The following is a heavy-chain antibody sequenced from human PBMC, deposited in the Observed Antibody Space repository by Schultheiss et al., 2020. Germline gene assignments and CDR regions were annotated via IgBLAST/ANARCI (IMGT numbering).Heavy chain of an antibody. D-gene: IGHD3-22*01. J-gene: IGHJ4*02. CDR3: AKDNSSGYYQLQSYFDY. V-gene: IGHV3-9*01. CDR2: INWDSSRI. Sequence: GGSLRLSCAASGFTFDDYALHWVRQAPGKGLEWVSGINWDSSRIAYADSVKGRFTISRDNAKNSLYLQLNSLRAEDTALYYCAKDNSSGYYQLQSYFDYWGQGTLVTVSS. CDR1: GFTFDDYA.